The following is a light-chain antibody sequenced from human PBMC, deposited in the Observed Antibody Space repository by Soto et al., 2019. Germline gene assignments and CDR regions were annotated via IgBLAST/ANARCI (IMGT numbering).Light chain of an antibody. CDR2: KAS. Sequence: DIQMTQSPSTLSASVGDRVTITCRASQSISSWLAWYQHKPGKAPKLLIYKASSLESGFPSRFSGSGSGTESTLTISSLQPDDFATYYCQQHNSHSYTFGQGTKVQIK. J-gene: IGKJ2*01. V-gene: IGKV1-5*03. CDR3: QQHNSHSYT. CDR1: QSISSW.